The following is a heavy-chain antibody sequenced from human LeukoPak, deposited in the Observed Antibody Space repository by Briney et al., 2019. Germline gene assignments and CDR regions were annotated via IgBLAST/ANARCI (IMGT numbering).Heavy chain of an antibody. V-gene: IGHV4-39*07. J-gene: IGHJ3*02. CDR2: IYYSGST. CDR1: GGSISSSSYY. Sequence: PSETLSLTCTVSGGSISSSSYYWGWIRQPPGKGLEWIGSIYYSGSTYYNPSLKSRVTISVDTSKKQFSLKLSSVTAADTAVYYCTRDRTDSSGWHGDAFDIWGQGTMVTVSS. D-gene: IGHD6-19*01. CDR3: TRDRTDSSGWHGDAFDI.